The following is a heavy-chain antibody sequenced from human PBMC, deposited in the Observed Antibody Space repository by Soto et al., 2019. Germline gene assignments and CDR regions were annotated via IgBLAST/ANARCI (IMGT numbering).Heavy chain of an antibody. Sequence: SETLSLTCAVYGGSFSGYYWSWIRQPPGKGLEWIGEINHSGSTNYNPSLKSRVTISVDTSKNQFSLKLSSVTAADTAVYYCARGAGGVVVIASPSDHAEYFQHWGQGTLVTVSS. CDR2: INHSGST. J-gene: IGHJ1*01. V-gene: IGHV4-34*01. CDR1: GGSFSGYY. D-gene: IGHD2-21*01. CDR3: ARGAGGVVVIASPSDHAEYFQH.